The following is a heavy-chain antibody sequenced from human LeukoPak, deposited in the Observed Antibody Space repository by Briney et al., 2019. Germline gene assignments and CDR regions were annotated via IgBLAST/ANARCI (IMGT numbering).Heavy chain of an antibody. Sequence: GGSLRLSCAASGFTLSSYGMHWVRQAPGKGLEWVAFIRYDGSNKYYADSVKGRFTISRDNSKNTLYLQMNSLRAEDTAVYYCAKDSVERFGELFSYYYYYGMDVWGQGTTVTVSS. J-gene: IGHJ6*02. CDR2: IRYDGSNK. V-gene: IGHV3-30*02. D-gene: IGHD3-10*01. CDR1: GFTLSSYG. CDR3: AKDSVERFGELFSYYYYYGMDV.